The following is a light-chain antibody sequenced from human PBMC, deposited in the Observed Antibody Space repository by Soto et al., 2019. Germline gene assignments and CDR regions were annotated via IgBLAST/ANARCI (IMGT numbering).Light chain of an antibody. CDR1: STDFVSYNR. J-gene: IGLJ1*01. V-gene: IGLV2-18*01. Sequence: QSVLTQPASVSGSPGQSVTISCTGTSTDFVSYNRVSWYQQPPGTAPKLIIYEASNRPSGVPDRFSGYKSGNTASLTISGLQAADEADYYCSLYTSENTYVFGTGTKVTVL. CDR3: SLYTSENTYV. CDR2: EAS.